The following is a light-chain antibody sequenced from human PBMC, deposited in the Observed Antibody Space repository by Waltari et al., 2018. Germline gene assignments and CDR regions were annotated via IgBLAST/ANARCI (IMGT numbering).Light chain of an antibody. Sequence: DIQMTQSPSSLSASVGDRVIITCRASQTISNYLNWYPQKPGKAPKVLISAASTLQSGVPSRFSGSRSGTDFTLIITSLQPEDFATYYCQQGYSVPYTFGQGTKLEIK. V-gene: IGKV1-39*01. CDR2: AAS. J-gene: IGKJ2*01. CDR1: QTISNY. CDR3: QQGYSVPYT.